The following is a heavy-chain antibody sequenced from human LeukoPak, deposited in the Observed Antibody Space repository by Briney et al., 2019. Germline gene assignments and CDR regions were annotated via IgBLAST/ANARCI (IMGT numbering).Heavy chain of an antibody. CDR1: GGTFSSYA. CDR2: IIPIFGTA. J-gene: IGHJ5*02. CDR3: AREGTAWGNWFDP. Sequence: ASVKVSCKASGGTFSSYAISWVRQAPGQGLEWMGGIIPIFGTANYAQRFQGRVTITADKSTSTAYMELSSLRSEDTAVYYCAREGTAWGNWFDPWGQGTLVTVSS. D-gene: IGHD1-1*01. V-gene: IGHV1-69*06.